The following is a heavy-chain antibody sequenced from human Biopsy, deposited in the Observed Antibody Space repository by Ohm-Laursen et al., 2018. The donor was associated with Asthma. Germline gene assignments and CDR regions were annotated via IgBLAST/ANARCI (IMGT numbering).Heavy chain of an antibody. CDR2: ISKDASTQ. J-gene: IGHJ3*02. D-gene: IGHD1-1*01. CDR3: VRDGTDDAFDI. CDR1: GFSFSNFA. Sequence: SLRLSCTAYGFSFSNFAIHWVRQAPGKGLEWVGVISKDASTQDYADPVKGRFTMARDNSKNTLDLQMNSLREEDTAVYYCVRDGTDDAFDIWGQGTVVSVSS. V-gene: IGHV3-30*01.